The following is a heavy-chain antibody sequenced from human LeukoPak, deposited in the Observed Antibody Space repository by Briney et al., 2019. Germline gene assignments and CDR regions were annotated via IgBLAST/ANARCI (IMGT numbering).Heavy chain of an antibody. J-gene: IGHJ4*02. CDR1: GFTFTNAW. D-gene: IGHD3-10*01. Sequence: GGSLRLSCVASGFTFTNAWMSWVRQAPGKGLEWVGRIKSKTDGGTTDYAVPVKGRFTISRDDSKNTLYLQMNSLITGGTAVYFCATEYYGSFNYWGQGTLVTVSS. CDR3: ATEYYGSFNY. CDR2: IKSKTDGGTT. V-gene: IGHV3-15*01.